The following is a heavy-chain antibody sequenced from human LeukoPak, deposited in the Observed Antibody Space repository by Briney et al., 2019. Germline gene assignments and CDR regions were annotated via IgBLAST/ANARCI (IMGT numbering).Heavy chain of an antibody. CDR1: GFTVGTNC. CDR3: ARVDTVMAYYFDL. D-gene: IGHD5-18*01. Sequence: GGSLRLSCAASGFTVGTNCMTWVRQAPGKGLEWVSTIYSGGTTYYADSVMGRFTISRHNSRNTLYLQMNSLRAEDAAVYYCARVDTVMAYYFDLWGQGTLVTVSS. J-gene: IGHJ4*02. CDR2: IYSGGTT. V-gene: IGHV3-53*04.